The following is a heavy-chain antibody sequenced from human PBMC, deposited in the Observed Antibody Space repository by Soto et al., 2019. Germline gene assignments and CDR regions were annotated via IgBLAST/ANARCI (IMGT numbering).Heavy chain of an antibody. CDR2: IFYSGNT. CDR1: GGSINSNYF. Sequence: SETPSLTCAVSGGSINSNYFWGWIRQPPGKGLEWIGSIFYSGNTYYNPSLNGRVTISVDTSKNQFSLNLTSVTAADTAVYYCTRHEGGAAADRPLDYWGQGTLVTVSS. D-gene: IGHD6-13*01. CDR3: TRHEGGAAADRPLDY. J-gene: IGHJ4*02. V-gene: IGHV4-39*01.